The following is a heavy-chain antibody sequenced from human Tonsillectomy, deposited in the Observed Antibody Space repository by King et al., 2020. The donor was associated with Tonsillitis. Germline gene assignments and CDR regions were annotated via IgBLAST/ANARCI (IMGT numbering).Heavy chain of an antibody. CDR2: IYSGGSST. CDR1: GFTFSSYA. Sequence: EVQLVVSGRGLVQPGGSLRLSCAASGFTFSSYAMSWVRQAPGKGLEWVSVIYSGGSSTYYADSVKGRFTISRDNSKNTLYLQMNSLRAEDTAVYYCAKDLIVGGAHDYWGQGTLVTVSS. D-gene: IGHD1-26*01. V-gene: IGHV3-23*03. CDR3: AKDLIVGGAHDY. J-gene: IGHJ4*02.